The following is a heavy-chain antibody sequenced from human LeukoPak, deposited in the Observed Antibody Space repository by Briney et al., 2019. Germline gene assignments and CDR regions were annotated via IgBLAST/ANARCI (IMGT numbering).Heavy chain of an antibody. D-gene: IGHD5-12*01. CDR1: GYTFTSYD. CDR2: MNPNSGNT. V-gene: IGHV1-8*01. Sequence: ASVKVSCKASGYTFTSYDINWVRQATGQGLEWMGWMNPNSGNTGYAQKFQGWVTMTRDTSISTAYMELSRLRSDDTAVYYCARGSGYSGYDLGWFDPWGQGTLVTVSS. J-gene: IGHJ5*02. CDR3: ARGSGYSGYDLGWFDP.